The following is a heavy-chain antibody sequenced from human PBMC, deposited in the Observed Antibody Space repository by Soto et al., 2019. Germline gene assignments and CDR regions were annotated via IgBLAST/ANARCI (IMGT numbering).Heavy chain of an antibody. J-gene: IGHJ5*02. CDR1: GGTFSSYA. Sequence: ASVKVSCKASGGTFSSYAISWVRQAPGQGLEWMGGIIPIFGTADYAQKFQGRVTITADESTSTAYMELSSLRSEDTAVYYCARDLDCSSTSCYPTWGQGTLVTVSS. CDR2: IIPIFGTA. CDR3: ARDLDCSSTSCYPT. D-gene: IGHD2-2*01. V-gene: IGHV1-69*13.